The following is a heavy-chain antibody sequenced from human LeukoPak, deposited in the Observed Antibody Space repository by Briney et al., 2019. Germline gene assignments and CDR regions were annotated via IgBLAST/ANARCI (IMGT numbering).Heavy chain of an antibody. Sequence: SEILALTCSVPGGSISRYHWNWSRQPPGKGLEWIGYIYYSGCTNYNPSLKSRVTISVDTSKNQFSLKLSSVTAADTAVYYCARDVITMVRGVVYYYYGMDVWGQGTTVTVSS. CDR3: ARDVITMVRGVVYYYYGMDV. CDR2: IYYSGCT. CDR1: GGSISRYH. D-gene: IGHD3-10*01. J-gene: IGHJ6*02. V-gene: IGHV4-59*01.